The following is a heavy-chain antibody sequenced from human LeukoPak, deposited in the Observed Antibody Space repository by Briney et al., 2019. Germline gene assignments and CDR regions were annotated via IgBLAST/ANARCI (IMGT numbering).Heavy chain of an antibody. D-gene: IGHD1-14*01. CDR1: GFTFSSYG. V-gene: IGHV3-30*02. CDR3: AKVVGRRSELYYYYYMDV. J-gene: IGHJ6*03. CDR2: IRYDGSNK. Sequence: QSGGSLRLSCAASGFTFSSYGMHWVRQAPGKGLEWVAFIRYDGSNKYYADSVKGRFTISRDNSKNTLYLQMNSLRAEDTAVYYCAKVVGRRSELYYYYYMDVWGKGTTVTVSS.